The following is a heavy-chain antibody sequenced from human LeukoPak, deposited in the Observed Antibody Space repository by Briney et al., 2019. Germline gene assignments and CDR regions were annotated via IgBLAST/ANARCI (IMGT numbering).Heavy chain of an antibody. CDR3: ARALWFGETFPAY. D-gene: IGHD3-10*01. Sequence: SESLSLTCTVSGGSISSYYWSLIRQPAGKGLEWIGRIYTSGSTNYNPSLKSRVTMSVDTSKNQFSLKLSSVTAADTAVYYCARALWFGETFPAYWGQGTLVTVSS. J-gene: IGHJ4*02. V-gene: IGHV4-4*07. CDR1: GGSISSYY. CDR2: IYTSGST.